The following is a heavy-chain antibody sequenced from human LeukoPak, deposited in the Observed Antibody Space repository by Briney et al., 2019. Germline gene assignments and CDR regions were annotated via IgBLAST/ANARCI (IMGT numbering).Heavy chain of an antibody. V-gene: IGHV1-2*02. Sequence: ASVKVSCKASGYTFTGYYMHWVRQAPGQGLEWMGWINPNSGDTKYSQKFQGRVTMTRDTSISTAYMELSRLRSDDTAVYYCATQRGSYLWGTDFDYWGQGTMVTVSS. D-gene: IGHD3-16*01. J-gene: IGHJ4*03. CDR1: GYTFTGYY. CDR2: INPNSGDT. CDR3: ATQRGSYLWGTDFDY.